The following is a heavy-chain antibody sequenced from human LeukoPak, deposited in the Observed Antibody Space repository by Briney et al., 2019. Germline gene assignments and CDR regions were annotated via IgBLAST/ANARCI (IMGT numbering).Heavy chain of an antibody. Sequence: SETLSLTCAVYGGSFSGYYWSWVRQPPGKGLEWVGEINHSGSTNYNPSLKSRVTISVDTSKNQFSLKLSSVTAADTAVYYCATASKHKTWNYSGAIYYCYGMDVWGQGTTVTVSS. D-gene: IGHD1-7*01. V-gene: IGHV4-34*01. CDR2: INHSGST. CDR1: GGSFSGYY. J-gene: IGHJ6*02. CDR3: ATASKHKTWNYSGAIYYCYGMDV.